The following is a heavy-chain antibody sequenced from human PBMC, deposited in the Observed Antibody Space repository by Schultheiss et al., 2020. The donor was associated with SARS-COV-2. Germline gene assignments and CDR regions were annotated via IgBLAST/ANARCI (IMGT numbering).Heavy chain of an antibody. J-gene: IGHJ5*02. D-gene: IGHD4-17*01. CDR1: GFTFSSYG. Sequence: GGSLRLSCAASGFTFSSYGMHWVRQAPGKGLEWVAVIWYDGSNKYYADSVKGRFTISRDNSKNTLYLQMNSLRAEDTAVYYCARDWVPSTVTRSWFDPWGQGTLVTVSS. V-gene: IGHV3-33*01. CDR2: IWYDGSNK. CDR3: ARDWVPSTVTRSWFDP.